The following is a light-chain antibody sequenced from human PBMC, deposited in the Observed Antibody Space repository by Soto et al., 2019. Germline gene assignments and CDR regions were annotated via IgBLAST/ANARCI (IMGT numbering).Light chain of an antibody. CDR3: QQRSNWPPIT. Sequence: VLTQAPDTLSVSPGERATLSCRASQSVSSYLAWYQQKPGQAPRLXXYDASNRATGIPARFSGSVSGTDFTLTISSLETEDFAVYYGQQRSNWPPITFGQGTRLEIK. CDR1: QSVSSY. J-gene: IGKJ5*01. CDR2: DAS. V-gene: IGKV3-11*01.